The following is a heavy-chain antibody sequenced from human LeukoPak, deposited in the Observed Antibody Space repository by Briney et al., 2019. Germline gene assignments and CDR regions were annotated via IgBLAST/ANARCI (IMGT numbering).Heavy chain of an antibody. J-gene: IGHJ6*02. D-gene: IGHD2-2*01. V-gene: IGHV1-69*13. CDR3: ARDRYCSSTSCYEYYYYGMDV. CDR1: GGTFSSYA. Sequence: GASVKVSCKASGGTFSSYAISWVRQAPGQGLEWMGGIIPIFGTANYAQKFQGRVTITADESTSTAYMELRSLRSDDTAVYYCARDRYCSSTSCYEYYYYGMDVWGQGTTVTVSS. CDR2: IIPIFGTA.